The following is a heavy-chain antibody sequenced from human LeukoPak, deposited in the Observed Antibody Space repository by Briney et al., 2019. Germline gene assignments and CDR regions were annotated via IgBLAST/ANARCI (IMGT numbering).Heavy chain of an antibody. CDR1: GGSISSYY. Sequence: PSETLSLTCTVSGGSISSYYWSWVRQPPGKGLEWIGSIYYSGSTYYNPSLKSRVTISVDTSKNQFSLKLSSVTAADTAVYYCARVDGDYFGWFDPWGQGTLVTVSS. D-gene: IGHD4-17*01. J-gene: IGHJ5*02. CDR2: IYYSGST. V-gene: IGHV4-59*12. CDR3: ARVDGDYFGWFDP.